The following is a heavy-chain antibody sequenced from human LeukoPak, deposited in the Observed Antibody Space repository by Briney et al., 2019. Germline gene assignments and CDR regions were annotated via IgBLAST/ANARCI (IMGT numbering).Heavy chain of an antibody. J-gene: IGHJ3*02. V-gene: IGHV4-61*02. D-gene: IGHD1-26*01. CDR1: GGSISSGSYY. CDR3: ARDHIVGAISPPAFDI. Sequence: SETLSLTCTVSGGSISSGSYYWSWIRQPAGKGLEWIGRIYTSGSTNYNPSLKSRVTISVDTSKNQFSLKLSSVTAADTAVYYCARDHIVGAISPPAFDIWGQGTMVTVSS. CDR2: IYTSGST.